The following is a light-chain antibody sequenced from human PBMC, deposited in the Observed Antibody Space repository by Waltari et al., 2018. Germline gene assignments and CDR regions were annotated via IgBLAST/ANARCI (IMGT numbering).Light chain of an antibody. CDR2: GVT. J-gene: IGLJ2*01. CDR1: STDIGTYNV. V-gene: IGLV2-23*02. Sequence: QSALTQPASVSGSPGQSITLSCTGSSTDIGTYNVVSWYQHHPDKAPKLIIYGVTNRPSGVSNRFSGSKSGNTASLTISGLQTEDEADYYCCSYAGSMVFGGGTKLTVL. CDR3: CSYAGSMV.